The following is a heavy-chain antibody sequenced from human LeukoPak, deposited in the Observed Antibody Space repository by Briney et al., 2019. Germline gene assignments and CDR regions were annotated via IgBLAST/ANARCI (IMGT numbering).Heavy chain of an antibody. CDR2: INHSGST. J-gene: IGHJ3*02. Sequence: PSETLSLTCAVYGGSFSGYYWSWIRQPPGKGLEWIGEINHSGSTNYNPSLKSRVTISVDTSKNQFSLKLSSVTAADTAVYYCARDGFARAPWAFDIWGQGTMVTVSS. D-gene: IGHD3-10*01. CDR1: GGSFSGYY. V-gene: IGHV4-34*01. CDR3: ARDGFARAPWAFDI.